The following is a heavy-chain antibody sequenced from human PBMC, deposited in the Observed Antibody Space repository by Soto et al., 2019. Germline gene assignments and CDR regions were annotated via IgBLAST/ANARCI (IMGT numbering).Heavy chain of an antibody. V-gene: IGHV2-26*01. CDR2: IFSNDEK. CDR1: GISLSNDRTG. CDR3: ARILRNNHHPPDY. J-gene: IGHJ4*02. Sequence: QVTLKESGPVLVKPTETLTLTCTVSGISLSNDRTGVSWIRQPPGKALEWLALIFSNDEKSYSTSLKSRLTISKDTSKSQVVLTMSNVDPVDTATYYCARILRNNHHPPDYWGQGTLVTVSS.